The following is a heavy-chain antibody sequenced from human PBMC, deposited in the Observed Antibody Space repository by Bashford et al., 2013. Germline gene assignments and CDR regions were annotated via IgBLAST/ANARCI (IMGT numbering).Heavy chain of an antibody. D-gene: IGHD3-3*01. CDR1: GGTFSSYA. CDR3: ARATRGDFWSGYSGVRSYYMDV. V-gene: IGHV1-69*13. CDR2: IIPIFGTA. Sequence: SVKVSCKASGGTFSSYAISWVRQAPGQGLEWMGGIIPIFGTANYAQKFQGRVTITADESTSTAYMELSSLRSEDTAVYYCARATRGDFWSGYSGVRSYYMDVWGKGTTVTVSS. J-gene: IGHJ6*03.